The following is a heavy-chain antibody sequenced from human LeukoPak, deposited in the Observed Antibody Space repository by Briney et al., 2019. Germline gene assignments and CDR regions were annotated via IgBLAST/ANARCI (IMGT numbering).Heavy chain of an antibody. CDR2: IHYSGST. D-gene: IGHD3-10*01. V-gene: IGHV4-59*01. CDR1: GGSIRNYY. J-gene: IGHJ6*03. Sequence: PSETLSLTCTVSGGSIRNYYWGWIRQPPGKGLEWIGYIHYSGSTNYNPSLKSRVTISVDTSKNQFSLKLSSVTAVDTAVYYCARVEEGYGSGRRENYYYYYMDVWGKGTTVTLSS. CDR3: ARVEEGYGSGRRENYYYYYMDV.